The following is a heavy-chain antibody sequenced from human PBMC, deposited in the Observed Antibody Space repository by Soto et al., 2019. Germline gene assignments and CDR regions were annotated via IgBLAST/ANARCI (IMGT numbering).Heavy chain of an antibody. D-gene: IGHD2-2*01. CDR2: IYHSGTF. Sequence: QVRLQESGPGLVEPSGTLSLTCAVSGDSVSSSSCWSWFRQAPGKGLAWIGEIYHSGTFNYNPSLASRVSVSVDKSRNQLSLNLKSVTAADTAVYYCVRSVPAATWQYSGMDVWGQGTTVTVSS. V-gene: IGHV4-4*02. J-gene: IGHJ6*02. CDR1: GDSVSSSSC. CDR3: VRSVPAATWQYSGMDV.